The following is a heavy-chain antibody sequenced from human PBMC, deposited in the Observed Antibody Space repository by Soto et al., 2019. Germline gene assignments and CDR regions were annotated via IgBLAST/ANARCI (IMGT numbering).Heavy chain of an antibody. CDR1: GSSINNPDYY. D-gene: IGHD3-22*01. J-gene: IGHJ5*02. CDR2: INYSGNT. CDR3: ARVFTLTYNCFEP. V-gene: IGHV4-30-4*01. Sequence: SETLSLTGKVSGSSINNPDYYWSWIRQPPGRGLGWVGYINYSGNTYYKPSLKSRGFISVDTSKNQISLRLSSGTAADTAVYYCARVFTLTYNCFEPWGQGTLVTVSS.